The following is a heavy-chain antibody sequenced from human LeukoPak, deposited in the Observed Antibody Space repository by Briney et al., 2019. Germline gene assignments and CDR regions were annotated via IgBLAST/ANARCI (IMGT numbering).Heavy chain of an antibody. J-gene: IGHJ4*02. V-gene: IGHV1-18*01. D-gene: IGHD3-9*01. CDR3: ASKRYDIVNGYYYFDY. CDR1: CYTFTSYG. Sequence: ASVEVSCKASCYTFTSYGISWGRQAPGQELEWMGWISAYSGNTNYAQKLQGRVTMTTDTATSTAYMQLRSLRSDDTAVYYCASKRYDIVNGYYYFDYWGQVTLVTVSS. CDR2: ISAYSGNT.